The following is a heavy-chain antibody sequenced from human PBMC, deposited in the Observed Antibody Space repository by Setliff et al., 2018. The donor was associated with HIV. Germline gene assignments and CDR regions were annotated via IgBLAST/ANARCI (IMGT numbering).Heavy chain of an antibody. CDR2: LYYSGST. Sequence: SETLSLTCTVSGGSVSSYHWTWVRQPPGKGLEWIGYLYYSGSTYYNPSLKSRVTISIDTSKKQLSLKLNSVTAADTAVYYCARAMGANWSYYYYMDVWGKGTTVTVSS. D-gene: IGHD1-26*01. J-gene: IGHJ6*03. CDR3: ARAMGANWSYYYYMDV. CDR1: GGSVSSYH. V-gene: IGHV4-59*02.